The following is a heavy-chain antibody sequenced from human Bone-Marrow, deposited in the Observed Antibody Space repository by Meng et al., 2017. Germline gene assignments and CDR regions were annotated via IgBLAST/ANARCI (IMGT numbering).Heavy chain of an antibody. J-gene: IGHJ4*01. CDR3: VRDEDISAAGYLFGDY. Sequence: VQRVQSGAEPKKPGASVSVSCKSFRYTFTPYYIHWVRQAPGQGLEWMGHIKPQSGDTLYAQKFQGRVSMTRDTSISTAYVELSGLTSDDTAIYYCVRDEDISAAGYLFGDYWGHGTLVTVSS. D-gene: IGHD6-13*01. CDR2: IKPQSGDT. CDR1: RYTFTPYY. V-gene: IGHV1-2*06.